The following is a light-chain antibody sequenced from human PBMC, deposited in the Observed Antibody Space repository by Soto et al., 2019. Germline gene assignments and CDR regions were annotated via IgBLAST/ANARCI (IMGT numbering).Light chain of an antibody. J-gene: IGKJ1*01. CDR1: QGIRSA. Sequence: IQVTQSPSSLSASVGDRVTITCRTRQGIRSALGWYQQKPGKVPKLLIYGASTLQSGVPSRLRGSGSGRDFTLTISSLQPEDFATDYCQQSYSTPRTFGQGTKVDIK. V-gene: IGKV1-6*01. CDR2: GAS. CDR3: QQSYSTPRT.